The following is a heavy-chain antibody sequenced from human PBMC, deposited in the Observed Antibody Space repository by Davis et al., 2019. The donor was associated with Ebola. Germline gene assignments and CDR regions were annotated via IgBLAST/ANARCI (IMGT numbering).Heavy chain of an antibody. CDR1: GGTFSSYA. CDR2: IYPGDSDT. V-gene: IGHV5-51*01. D-gene: IGHD2-8*02. CDR3: ARLPVLNWFDP. J-gene: IGHJ5*02. Sequence: TVSCKASGGTFSSYAISWVRQMPGKGLEWMGIIYPGDSDTRYSPSFQGQVTISADKSISTAYLQWSSLKASDTAMYYCARLPVLNWFDPWGQGTLVTVSS.